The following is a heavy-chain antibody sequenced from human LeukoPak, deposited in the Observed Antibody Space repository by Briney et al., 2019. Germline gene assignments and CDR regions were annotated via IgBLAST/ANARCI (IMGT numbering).Heavy chain of an antibody. CDR3: ARDGEMATIYFDY. CDR1: GGTFSSYA. CDR2: IIPIVGIA. Sequence: SVKVSCKASGGTFSSYALSWVRQAPGQGLEWMGTIIPIVGIANYAQKFQGRVTITADKSTSTTYMELSSLRSEDTAVYYCARDGEMATIYFDYWGQGTLVTVSS. J-gene: IGHJ4*02. V-gene: IGHV1-69*04. D-gene: IGHD5-24*01.